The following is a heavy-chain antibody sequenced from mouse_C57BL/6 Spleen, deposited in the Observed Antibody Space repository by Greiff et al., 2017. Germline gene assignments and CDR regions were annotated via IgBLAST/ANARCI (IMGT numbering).Heavy chain of an antibody. CDR1: GYTFTSYW. D-gene: IGHD1-1*01. CDR3: ARSDYYGSSHFDY. Sequence: VQLQQPGTELVKPGASVKLSCKASGYTFTSYWMHWVKQRPGQGLEWIGNINPSNGGTNYNEKFKSKATLTVDKSSSTAYMQLSSRTSEDSAVYYCARSDYYGSSHFDYWGQGTTLTVSS. V-gene: IGHV1-53*01. J-gene: IGHJ2*01. CDR2: INPSNGGT.